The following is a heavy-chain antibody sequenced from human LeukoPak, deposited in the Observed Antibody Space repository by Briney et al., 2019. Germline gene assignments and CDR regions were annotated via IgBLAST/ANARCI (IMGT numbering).Heavy chain of an antibody. D-gene: IGHD3-22*01. V-gene: IGHV3-23*01. Sequence: GGSLRLSCAASGFTFSSFAMSWVRQAPGKGLEWVSVISGSGGSTYYADSVKGRFTISRDNSKNTLDLQMNSLRAEDTAMYYCARYRVVVITDKKYSFDYWGQGTLVTVSS. CDR3: ARYRVVVITDKKYSFDY. J-gene: IGHJ4*02. CDR2: ISGSGGST. CDR1: GFTFSSFA.